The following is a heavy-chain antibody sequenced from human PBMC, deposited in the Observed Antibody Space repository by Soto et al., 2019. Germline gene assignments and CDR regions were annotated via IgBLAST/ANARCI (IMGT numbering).Heavy chain of an antibody. CDR2: IYYSGST. Sequence: SETLSLTCTVSGGSISSGGYYWSWIRQHPGKGLEWIGYIYYSGSTYYNPSLKSRVTISVDTSKNQFSLKLSSVTAADTAVYYCARETVRGGNWFDPWGQGTLVTVSS. D-gene: IGHD3-10*02. V-gene: IGHV4-31*03. CDR3: ARETVRGGNWFDP. J-gene: IGHJ5*02. CDR1: GGSISSGGYY.